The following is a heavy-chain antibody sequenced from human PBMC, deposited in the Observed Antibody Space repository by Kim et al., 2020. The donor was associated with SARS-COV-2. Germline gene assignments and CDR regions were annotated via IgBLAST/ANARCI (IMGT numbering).Heavy chain of an antibody. D-gene: IGHD4-17*01. Sequence: NPSLKSRVTISLDTTKHQFSLKLSSATAADTAVYYCARAAVTTGLFWFDPWGQGTLVTVSS. J-gene: IGHJ5*02. V-gene: IGHV4-59*01. CDR3: ARAAVTTGLFWFDP.